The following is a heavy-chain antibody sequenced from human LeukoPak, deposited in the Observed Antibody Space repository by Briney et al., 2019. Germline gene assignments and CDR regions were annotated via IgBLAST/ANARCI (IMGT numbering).Heavy chain of an antibody. V-gene: IGHV3-64*01. CDR2: ISSNGGST. CDR1: GFTFSSYA. J-gene: IGHJ3*02. Sequence: GGSLRLSCAASGFTFSSYAMHWVRQAPGKGLEYVSAISSNGGSTYYANSVKGRFTISRDNSKNTLYLQMGSLRAEDMAVYYCARSMRGAYYYDSNGSFDIWGQGTMVTVSS. D-gene: IGHD3-22*01. CDR3: ARSMRGAYYYDSNGSFDI.